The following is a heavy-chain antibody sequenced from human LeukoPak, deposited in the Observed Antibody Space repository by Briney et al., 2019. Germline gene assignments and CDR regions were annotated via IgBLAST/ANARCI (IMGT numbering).Heavy chain of an antibody. D-gene: IGHD3-10*01. V-gene: IGHV4-34*01. CDR3: ASTLLNYYGSGSPFDY. Sequence: PSETLSLTCAVSVGSIRDYQWSWVRQPPGKGLEWIGEINHSGSTNYNPSLKSRVTISVDTSKNQFSLKLSSVTAADTAVYYCASTLLNYYGSGSPFDYWGQGTLVTVSS. CDR2: INHSGST. CDR1: VGSIRDYQ. J-gene: IGHJ4*02.